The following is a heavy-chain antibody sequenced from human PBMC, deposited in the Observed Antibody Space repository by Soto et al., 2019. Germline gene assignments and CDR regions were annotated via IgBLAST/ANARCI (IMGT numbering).Heavy chain of an antibody. CDR3: ARSFPAEEYSSSPPDY. V-gene: IGHV1-2*02. J-gene: IGHJ4*02. CDR2: INPNSGGT. Sequence: ASVKVSCKASGYTFTGYYMHWVRQAPGQGLEWMGWINPNSGGTNYAQKFQGRVTMTRDTSISTVYMELSRLRSDDTAVYYCARSFPAEEYSSSPPDYWGQGTLVTVSS. CDR1: GYTFTGYY. D-gene: IGHD6-6*01.